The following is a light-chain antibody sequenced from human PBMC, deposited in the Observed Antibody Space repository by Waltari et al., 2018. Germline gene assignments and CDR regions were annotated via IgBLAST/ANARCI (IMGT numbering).Light chain of an antibody. CDR2: DLT. V-gene: IGLV2-11*01. J-gene: IGLJ3*02. CDR1: SSDIGSYNY. Sequence: QSALSQPRSVSGSPGQSVTISCAGSSSDIGSYNYVSGYQQHPGLVPKLVIYDLTKRPSGVPDRFSGSKSGNTASLTISGLQTDDEADYYCCSYVGNFKVFGGGTKLTVL. CDR3: CSYVGNFKV.